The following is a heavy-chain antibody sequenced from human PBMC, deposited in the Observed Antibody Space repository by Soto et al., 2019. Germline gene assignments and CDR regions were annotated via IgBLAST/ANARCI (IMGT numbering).Heavy chain of an antibody. CDR3: AHARDAFVAFDI. CDR1: GFSLNTGGVG. V-gene: IGHV2-5*02. D-gene: IGHD2-2*01. Sequence: QITLKESGPTLVKPTQTLTLTCTFSGFSLNTGGVGVGWIRQPPGKALEWLALIYWDDEKGYSPSLKSRLTITKPTSRTQVVLTMTNMDPLDTATYYCAHARDAFVAFDIWGQGTMVTVSS. CDR2: IYWDDEK. J-gene: IGHJ3*02.